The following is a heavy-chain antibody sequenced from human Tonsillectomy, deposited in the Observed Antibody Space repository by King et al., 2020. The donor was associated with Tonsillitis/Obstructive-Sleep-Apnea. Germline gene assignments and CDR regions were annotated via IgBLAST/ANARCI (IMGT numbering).Heavy chain of an antibody. V-gene: IGHV4-28*05. D-gene: IGHD1-26*01. J-gene: IGHJ6*03. CDR3: SRSSLGHYYMDV. Sequence: QLQESGPGLVKPSDTLSLTRAVSGYSISGSNWWGWIRQPPGQGLEWIGYIFYSGSIYYNPSLKSRVTMSVDTSKNQFSLRLSSVTAVDTAVYYCSRSSLGHYYMDVWGKGTTVTISS. CDR2: IFYSGSI. CDR1: GYSISGSNW.